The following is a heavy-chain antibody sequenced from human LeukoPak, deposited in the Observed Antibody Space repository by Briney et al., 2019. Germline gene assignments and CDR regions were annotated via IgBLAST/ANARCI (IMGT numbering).Heavy chain of an antibody. Sequence: ASVKVSCKASGYTFTGYYMHWVRQAPGQGLEWMGWINPNSGGTNYAQKFQGRVTMTTDTSTSTAYMELRSLRSDDTAVYYCARLGGGYDYWDYWGQGTLVTVSS. CDR3: ARLGGGYDYWDY. CDR1: GYTFTGYY. CDR2: INPNSGGT. J-gene: IGHJ4*02. V-gene: IGHV1-2*02. D-gene: IGHD5-12*01.